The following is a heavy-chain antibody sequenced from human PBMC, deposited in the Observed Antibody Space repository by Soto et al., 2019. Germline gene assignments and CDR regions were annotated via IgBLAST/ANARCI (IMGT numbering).Heavy chain of an antibody. CDR1: GYIFTDYY. V-gene: IGHV1-18*04. Sequence: ASVKVSCKASGYIFTDYYMNWVRQAPGQELEWMGWISAYNGNTNYAQKLQGRVTMTTDTSTSTAYMELRSLRSDDTAVYYCARDFGGSGWYPLRAFDIWGQGTMVTVSS. D-gene: IGHD6-19*01. CDR2: ISAYNGNT. CDR3: ARDFGGSGWYPLRAFDI. J-gene: IGHJ3*02.